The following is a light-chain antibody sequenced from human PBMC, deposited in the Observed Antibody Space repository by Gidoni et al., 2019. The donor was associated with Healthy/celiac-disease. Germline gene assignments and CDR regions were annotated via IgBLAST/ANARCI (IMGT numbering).Light chain of an antibody. CDR2: QDS. CDR1: KVGDKY. V-gene: IGLV3-1*01. J-gene: IGLJ2*01. CDR3: QAWDSSTAV. Sequence: SYELTQPPSVSVSPGQTASITCSGDKVGDKYACWYQQKPGQSPVLVIYQDSKRPSGIPERFSGSNSGNTATLTISGTQAMDEADYYCQAWDSSTAVFGGGTKLTV.